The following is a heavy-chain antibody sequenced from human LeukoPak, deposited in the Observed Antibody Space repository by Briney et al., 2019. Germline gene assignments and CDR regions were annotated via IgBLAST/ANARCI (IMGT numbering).Heavy chain of an antibody. Sequence: PSETLALTCTVPRGSITNYYWSWIRQPAGKGLEWIGRISDSGSTDYNPSLKSRVIMSVDTSKNQFSLNLMSLTAADTAVYYCARSTGHNLLDHWGQGTLVTVSS. J-gene: IGHJ4*02. CDR2: ISDSGST. CDR1: RGSITNYY. D-gene: IGHD1-1*01. CDR3: ARSTGHNLLDH. V-gene: IGHV4-4*07.